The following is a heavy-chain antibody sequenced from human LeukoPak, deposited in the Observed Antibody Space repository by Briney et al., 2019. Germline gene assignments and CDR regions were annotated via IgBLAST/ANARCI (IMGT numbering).Heavy chain of an antibody. CDR1: GGTFSSYA. Sequence: ASVKVSCKASGGTFSSYAISWVRQAPGQGLEWMGWISAYNGNTNYAQKLQGRVTMTTDTSTSTAYMELRSLRSDDTAVYYCARGGGYCSSTSCYSDYWGQGTLVTVSS. D-gene: IGHD2-2*01. J-gene: IGHJ4*02. CDR3: ARGGGYCSSTSCYSDY. V-gene: IGHV1-18*01. CDR2: ISAYNGNT.